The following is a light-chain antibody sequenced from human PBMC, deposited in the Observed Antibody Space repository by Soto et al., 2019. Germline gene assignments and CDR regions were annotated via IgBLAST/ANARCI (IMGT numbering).Light chain of an antibody. CDR2: GAS. CDR1: QSVSSSF. CDR3: QQYGNSPRT. V-gene: IGKV3-20*01. J-gene: IGKJ1*01. Sequence: EIVLTQSPGTLSLSPGERATLSCRASQSVSSSFLAWYQQKPGQPPRLLIYGASSRATGIPDRFSGSGSGTDFTLTISRLETEDFAVYYCQQYGNSPRTFGQGTKVGIK.